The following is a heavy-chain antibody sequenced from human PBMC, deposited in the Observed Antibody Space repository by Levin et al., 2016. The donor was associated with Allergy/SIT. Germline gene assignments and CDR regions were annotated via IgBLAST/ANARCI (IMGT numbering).Heavy chain of an antibody. CDR1: GYTFTSYY. D-gene: IGHD3-10*01. V-gene: IGHV1-18*04. CDR3: AREKGRGFDL. J-gene: IGHJ4*02. CDR2: ISAYNSNR. Sequence: ASVKVSCKASGYTFTSYYVHWVRQAPGQGLEWMGWISAYNSNRHYAQKFEDRVTMTIDTSTSTAYLELRSLRSDDTAVYYCAREKGRGFDLWGQGTQVTVSS.